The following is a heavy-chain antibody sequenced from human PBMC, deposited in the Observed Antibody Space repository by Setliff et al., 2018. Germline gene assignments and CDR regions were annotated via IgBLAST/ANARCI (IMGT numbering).Heavy chain of an antibody. CDR2: INHSGST. Sequence: SLSTYYWIWIRQPPGKGLEWIGEINHSGSTNYNPSLKSRVTISVDTSKNQFSLKLSSVTAADTALYYCTVYNTGSSMDHYWGQGTPVTVSS. CDR3: TVYNTGSSMDHY. D-gene: IGHD2-8*02. CDR1: SLSTYY. V-gene: IGHV4-34*01. J-gene: IGHJ4*02.